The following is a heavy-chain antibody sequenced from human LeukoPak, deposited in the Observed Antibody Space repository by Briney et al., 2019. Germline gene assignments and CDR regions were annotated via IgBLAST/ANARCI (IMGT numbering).Heavy chain of an antibody. CDR3: ARHAQDYGDYEYYFDY. J-gene: IGHJ4*02. V-gene: IGHV5-51*01. Sequence: GESLQISCKGSGYSFTSYWIGWVRQMPGKGLEWMGIIYPGDSDTRYSPSFQGQVTISADKSISTAYLQWSSLKASDTVMYYCARHAQDYGDYEYYFDYWGQGTLVTVSS. D-gene: IGHD4-17*01. CDR2: IYPGDSDT. CDR1: GYSFTSYW.